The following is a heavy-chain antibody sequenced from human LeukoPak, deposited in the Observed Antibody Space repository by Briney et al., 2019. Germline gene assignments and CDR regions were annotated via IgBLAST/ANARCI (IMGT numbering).Heavy chain of an antibody. CDR2: IIPISGTG. CDR3: ARDRNSIAVAEGYYYMDV. CDR1: GGTFSSFA. V-gene: IGHV1-69*06. D-gene: IGHD6-19*01. J-gene: IGHJ6*03. Sequence: SVKVSCKASGGTFSSFAISWVRQAPGQGLEWMGGIIPISGTGDYAQKFQGRVTITADKSTSTAYMELSSLRSEDTAVYYCARDRNSIAVAEGYYYMDVWGKGTTVTVSS.